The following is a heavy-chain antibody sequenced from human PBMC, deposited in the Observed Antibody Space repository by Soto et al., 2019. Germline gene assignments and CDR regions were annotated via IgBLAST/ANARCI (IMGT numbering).Heavy chain of an antibody. Sequence: SVKVSCKASGGTFSSYAISWVRQAPGQGLEWMGGIIPIFGTANYAQKFQGRVTITADESTSTAYMELSSLRSEDTAVYYCAAARLGNIYYYGMDAWGQCTTVTVSS. CDR1: GGTFSSYA. J-gene: IGHJ6*02. V-gene: IGHV1-69*13. CDR2: IIPIFGTA. D-gene: IGHD6-6*01. CDR3: AAARLGNIYYYGMDA.